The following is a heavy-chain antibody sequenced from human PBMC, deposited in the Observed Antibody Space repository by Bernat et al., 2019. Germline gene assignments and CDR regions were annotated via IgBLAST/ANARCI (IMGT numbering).Heavy chain of an antibody. CDR3: ATDSRIVGATGASDI. J-gene: IGHJ3*02. V-gene: IGHV3-7*03. D-gene: IGHD1-26*01. CDR2: INQDGSES. Sequence: EVQLVESGGDLVQPGGSLRLSCAASGSTFTVWMSWLRQAPGKGLEWVGNINQDGSESHSVDSVKGRFTISRDNAKNSLYMQMNSLRVEDTAVYYCATDSRIVGATGASDIWGQGTMVTVSS. CDR1: GSTFTVW.